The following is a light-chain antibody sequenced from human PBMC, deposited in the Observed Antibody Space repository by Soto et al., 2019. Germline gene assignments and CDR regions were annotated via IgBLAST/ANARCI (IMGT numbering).Light chain of an antibody. J-gene: IGKJ1*01. Sequence: EIQMTQSPSTLSASVGDRVTITCLASQSISSWLAWYQQKPGKAPKLLIYKASSLESGVPSRFSGSGSGTEFTLTISSLQPDDFATYYCQQYNSYPWTFGQRTKVDI. V-gene: IGKV1-5*03. CDR3: QQYNSYPWT. CDR2: KAS. CDR1: QSISSW.